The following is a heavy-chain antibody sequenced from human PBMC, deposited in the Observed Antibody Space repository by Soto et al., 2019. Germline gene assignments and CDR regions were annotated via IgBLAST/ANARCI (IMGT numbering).Heavy chain of an antibody. D-gene: IGHD3-10*02. J-gene: IGHJ3*01. Sequence: QVQLVQSGAEAKKPGSSVKVSCKTSGGTFSSYAISWVRQAPGQGLEWMGGIVPLLRTTNYAQKFQGRVTITADTSTYTVYMELSGLRSGDTAVYYCARDRHPTAYYVNDAFNVWGQGTMISVSS. CDR3: ARDRHPTAYYVNDAFNV. V-gene: IGHV1-69*06. CDR2: IVPLLRTT. CDR1: GGTFSSYA.